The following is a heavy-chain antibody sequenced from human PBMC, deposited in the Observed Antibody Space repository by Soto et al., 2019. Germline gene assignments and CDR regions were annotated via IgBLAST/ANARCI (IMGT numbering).Heavy chain of an antibody. CDR3: TKYTYTSRYAYYGMDV. J-gene: IGHJ6*02. CDR2: IRSKAYGGTT. D-gene: IGHD6-13*01. Sequence: GGSLRLSCTTSGFAFGDYAMSWSRQAPGKGLEWVGVIRSKAYGGTTDYAASVKGRFTISRDDSKSIAYLQMNSLKSEDTGVYYCTKYTYTSRYAYYGMDVWGHGTTVTVSS. CDR1: GFAFGDYA. V-gene: IGHV3-49*03.